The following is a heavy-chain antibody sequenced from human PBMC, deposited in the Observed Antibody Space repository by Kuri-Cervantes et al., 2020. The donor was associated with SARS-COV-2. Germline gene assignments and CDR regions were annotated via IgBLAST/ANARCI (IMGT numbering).Heavy chain of an antibody. D-gene: IGHD5-12*01. CDR1: GGSISSSSYY. V-gene: IGHV4-39*01. CDR3: ARHGGYDHLRPHYYYYYYMDV. J-gene: IGHJ6*03. CDR2: IYYSGST. Sequence: GSLRLSCTVSGGSISSSSYYWGWIRQPPGKGLEWIGSIYYSGSTYYNPSLKSRVTISVDTSKNQFSLKLSSVTAADTAVYYCARHGGYDHLRPHYYYYYYMDVWQRDHGHRLL.